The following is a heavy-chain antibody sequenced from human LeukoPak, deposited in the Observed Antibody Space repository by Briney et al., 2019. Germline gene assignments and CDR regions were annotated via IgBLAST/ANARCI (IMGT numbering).Heavy chain of an antibody. CDR3: ARGHLGLSP. Sequence: SETLSLTCTVSGGSISGYSWTWIRQPPGQGLEWIGYFHNSRTTSYNPSLTGRVIISVDTAMDQISLKLNSVTAADTAVYYCARGHLGLSPWGQGTMVTVSS. J-gene: IGHJ5*02. V-gene: IGHV4-59*01. CDR2: FHNSRTT. CDR1: GGSISGYS. D-gene: IGHD3-10*01.